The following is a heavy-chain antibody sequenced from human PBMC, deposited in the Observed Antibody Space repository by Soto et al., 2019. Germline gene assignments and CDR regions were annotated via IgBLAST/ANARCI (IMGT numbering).Heavy chain of an antibody. CDR3: ARHVKLGLELGYYYYDYKDV. Sequence: SETLSLTCTVSGGSISSYYWSWIRQPPGKGLEWIGYIYYSGSTNYNPSLKSRVTISVDTSKNQFSLKLSSVTAADTAVYYCARHVKLGLELGYYYYDYKDVWGKGTTVTVSS. D-gene: IGHD1-7*01. CDR1: GGSISSYY. CDR2: IYYSGST. J-gene: IGHJ6*03. V-gene: IGHV4-59*08.